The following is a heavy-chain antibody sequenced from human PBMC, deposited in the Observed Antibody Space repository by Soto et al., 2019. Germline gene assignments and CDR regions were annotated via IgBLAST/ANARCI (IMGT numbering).Heavy chain of an antibody. CDR3: ATDDYGIFPD. CDR1: GYPFTTYY. CDR2: IDPRSGGT. Sequence: HVQLVQSGTEVKKPGASVRVSCMVSGYPFTTYYIHWVRQAPGQGLEWMGWIDPRSGGTVYEQKFQGSVTMTRDTAISTVYMDLSGLPSDDTALYYCATDDYGIFPDWGQGSLVTVSS. J-gene: IGHJ4*02. D-gene: IGHD3-10*01. V-gene: IGHV1-2*02.